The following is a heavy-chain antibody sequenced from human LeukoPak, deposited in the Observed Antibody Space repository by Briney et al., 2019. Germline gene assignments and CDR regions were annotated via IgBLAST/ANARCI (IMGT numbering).Heavy chain of an antibody. CDR3: ARRHYDFWSGYFPSNFYYMDV. CDR1: GFTLNNYW. CDR2: INEDESEK. Sequence: PGGSLRLSCAASGFTLNNYWMSWVRQAPGKGLEWVAKINEDESEKYYVASVEGRFIISRDNAKNSLYLEMNSLRAEDTAVYFCARRHYDFWSGYFPSNFYYMDVWGKGTTVTVS. J-gene: IGHJ6*03. D-gene: IGHD3-3*01. V-gene: IGHV3-7*01.